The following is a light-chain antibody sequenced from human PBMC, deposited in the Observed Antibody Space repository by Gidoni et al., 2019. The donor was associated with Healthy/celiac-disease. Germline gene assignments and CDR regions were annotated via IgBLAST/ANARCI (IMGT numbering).Light chain of an antibody. V-gene: IGLV3-1*01. CDR2: QDS. Sequence: SYELTQPPSVSVSPGQTASITCSGEKLGDKYASWYQQKPGQSPVLVIYQDSKRPSGTPERFSGSNSGNTATLTISGTQAMDEADYYCQAWDSSTRVFGGGTKLTVL. CDR1: KLGDKY. J-gene: IGLJ2*01. CDR3: QAWDSSTRV.